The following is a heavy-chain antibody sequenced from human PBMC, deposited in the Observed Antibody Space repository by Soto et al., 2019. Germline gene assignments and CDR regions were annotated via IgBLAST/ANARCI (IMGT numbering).Heavy chain of an antibody. D-gene: IGHD1-26*01. Sequence: QVQLQESGPRLAKPSESLSLTCSVSGASLTRGVYYWSWLRQAPGRQLEWIGSIYYRGTTNYTPSLTGRVTISEDTSRNQVSVTVKSVTAADTAVYFCARANCVRSPFDLWGQGTLVTVSS. J-gene: IGHJ4*02. CDR3: ARANCVRSPFDL. V-gene: IGHV4-61*08. CDR1: GASLTRGVYY. CDR2: IYYRGTT.